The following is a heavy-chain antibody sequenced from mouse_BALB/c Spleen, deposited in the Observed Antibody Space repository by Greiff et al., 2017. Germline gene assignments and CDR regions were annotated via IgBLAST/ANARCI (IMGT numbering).Heavy chain of an antibody. CDR1: GFTFSSYA. Sequence: EVMLVESGGGLVKPGGSLKLSCAASGFTFSSYAMSWVRQTPEKRLEWVASISSGGSTYYPDSVKGRFTISRDNARNILYLQMSSLRSEDTAMYYCARVYGSSYYFDYWGQGTTLTVSS. D-gene: IGHD1-1*01. J-gene: IGHJ2*01. CDR3: ARVYGSSYYFDY. V-gene: IGHV5-6-5*01. CDR2: ISSGGST.